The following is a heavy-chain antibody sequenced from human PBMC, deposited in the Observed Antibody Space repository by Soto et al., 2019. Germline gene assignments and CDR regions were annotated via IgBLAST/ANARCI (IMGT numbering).Heavy chain of an antibody. CDR2: IYYSGST. Sequence: QLQLQESGPGLVKPAETLSLTCTVSGGSISSSSYYWGWIRQPPGKGLEWIGSIYYSGSTYYNPSLKSRVTISVDTSKNHFSLTLSPVTAADTAVYYCASIPAAGTVVWYFDLWGRGTLVTVSS. V-gene: IGHV4-39*02. CDR1: GGSISSSSYY. J-gene: IGHJ2*01. CDR3: ASIPAAGTVVWYFDL. D-gene: IGHD6-13*01.